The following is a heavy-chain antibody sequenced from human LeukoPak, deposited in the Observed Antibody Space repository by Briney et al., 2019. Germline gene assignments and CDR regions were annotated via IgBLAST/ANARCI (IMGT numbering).Heavy chain of an antibody. CDR2: INPNSGGT. Sequence: GASVKVSCKASGYTFTCYYMHWVRHAPGQGLEWMGWINPNSGGTNYAQKFQGRVTMTRDTSISTAYMELSRLRSDDTAVYYCARGYSRGRDSDMDVWGQGTTVAVSS. J-gene: IGHJ6*02. CDR1: GYTFTCYY. V-gene: IGHV1-2*02. CDR3: ARGYSRGRDSDMDV. D-gene: IGHD6-19*01.